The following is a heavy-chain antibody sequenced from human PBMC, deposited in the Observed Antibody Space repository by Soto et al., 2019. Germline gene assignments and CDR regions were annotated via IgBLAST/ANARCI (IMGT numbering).Heavy chain of an antibody. CDR2: IYYSGST. D-gene: IGHD3-16*01. J-gene: IGHJ6*02. CDR1: GGSISSGDYY. Sequence: QVQLQESGPGLVKPSQTLSLTCTVSGGSISSGDYYWSWIRQPPGKGLEWIGYIYYSGSTYYNPYPKSRVTTSVDTSKNQVSLKLSSVTAADTDVYYCARASPFVTDVWGQGTTVTVSS. CDR3: ARASPFVTDV. V-gene: IGHV4-30-4*01.